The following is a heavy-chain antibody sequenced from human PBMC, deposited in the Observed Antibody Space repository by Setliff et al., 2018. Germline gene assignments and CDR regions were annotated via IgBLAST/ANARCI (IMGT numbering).Heavy chain of an antibody. V-gene: IGHV1-69*05. D-gene: IGHD5-18*01. Sequence: SVTVSCKASGGTFNNYGVTWVRQAPGQGLEWMGGTIPFFGTTNYAQKFQGRVTITTDESTSTAYMELSSLTSDDTAVYYCAREGVDTRSSTDYRYYMDVWGKGTSVTVSS. J-gene: IGHJ6*03. CDR1: GGTFNNYG. CDR3: AREGVDTRSSTDYRYYMDV. CDR2: TIPFFGTT.